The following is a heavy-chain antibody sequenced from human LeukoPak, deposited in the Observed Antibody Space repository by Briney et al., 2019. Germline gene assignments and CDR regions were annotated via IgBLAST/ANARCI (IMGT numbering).Heavy chain of an antibody. Sequence: SETLSLTCTVSGGSISTSSYYWAWIRQPPGKGLEWIGSIYYSGSTYYNPSLKSRVTISVDTSKNQFSLKLSSVTAADTAVYYCARAANNVDTAMVYFDYWGQGALVTVSS. CDR2: IYYSGST. CDR1: GGSISTSSYY. V-gene: IGHV4-39*07. D-gene: IGHD5-18*01. CDR3: ARAANNVDTAMVYFDY. J-gene: IGHJ4*02.